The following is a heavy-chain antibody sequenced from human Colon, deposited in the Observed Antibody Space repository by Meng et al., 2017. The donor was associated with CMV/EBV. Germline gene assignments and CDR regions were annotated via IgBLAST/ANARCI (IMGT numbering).Heavy chain of an antibody. CDR1: GGTLRNYG. D-gene: IGHD2-2*01. J-gene: IGHJ5*02. CDR3: ARGPSKVIVVVPAARGWWFDP. CDR2: ILPIFITT. V-gene: IGHV1-69*05. Sequence: SVKVSCKASGGTLRNYGISWVRQAPGQGLEWIGGILPIFITTKYGQKFQGRITITTDESASTAYMELKSLRSDDTAVYYCARGPSKVIVVVPAARGWWFDPWGQGTLVTVSS.